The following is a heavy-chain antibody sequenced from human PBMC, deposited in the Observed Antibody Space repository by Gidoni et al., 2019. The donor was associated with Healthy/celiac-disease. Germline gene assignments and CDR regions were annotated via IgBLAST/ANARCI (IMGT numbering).Heavy chain of an antibody. CDR2: IRSKANSYAT. V-gene: IGHV3-73*01. CDR3: TRHIWGSYRYDY. J-gene: IGHJ4*02. Sequence: EVQLVESGGGLVQPGGSLKLSCAASGFTFSGSAMHWVRQASGNGLEWVCRIRSKANSYATAYAASVKGRFTISRDDSKNTAYLQMNSLKTEDTAVYYCTRHIWGSYRYDYWGQGTLVTVSS. D-gene: IGHD3-16*02. CDR1: GFTFSGSA.